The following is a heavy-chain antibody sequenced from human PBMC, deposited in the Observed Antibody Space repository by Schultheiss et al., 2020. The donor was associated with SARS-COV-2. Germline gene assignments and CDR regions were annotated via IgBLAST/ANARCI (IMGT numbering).Heavy chain of an antibody. CDR1: GFTFSSYG. V-gene: IGHV3-21*06. CDR2: ISSSSSYI. Sequence: GGSLRLSCAASGFTFSSYGMHWVRQAPGKGLESVSSISSSSSYIYYADSVKGRFTISRDNAKNSLYLQMNSLRAEDTAVYYCAIPDCGGDCYSFDYWGQGTLVTVSS. CDR3: AIPDCGGDCYSFDY. D-gene: IGHD2-21*02. J-gene: IGHJ4*02.